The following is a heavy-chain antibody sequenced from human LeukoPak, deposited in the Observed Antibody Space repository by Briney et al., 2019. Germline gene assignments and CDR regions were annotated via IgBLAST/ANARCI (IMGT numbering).Heavy chain of an antibody. D-gene: IGHD3-16*01. CDR2: ISSNGGST. CDR1: GFTFSSYA. V-gene: IGHV3-64*01. Sequence: PGGSLRLSCAASGFTFSSYAMHWVRQAPGKGLEYVSAISSNGGSTYYANSVKGRFTISRDNSKNTLYLQMGSLRAEDMAVYYCARGFGAPSYYYYGMDVWGQGTTVTASS. CDR3: ARGFGAPSYYYYGMDV. J-gene: IGHJ6*02.